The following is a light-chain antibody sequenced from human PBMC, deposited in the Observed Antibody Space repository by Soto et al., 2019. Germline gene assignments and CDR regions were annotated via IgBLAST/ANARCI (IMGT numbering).Light chain of an antibody. J-gene: IGLJ1*01. V-gene: IGLV3-1*01. CDR3: QAWDSSTLDV. Sequence: SYALTQRPSVSVSPGQTASITCSGDKLVDKYACGYQQTPGKSPVLVIYQDSKRPSGIPERFSGSNSGNTATLTISGTQAMDEADYYCQAWDSSTLDVCGTGTKLTVL. CDR2: QDS. CDR1: KLVDKY.